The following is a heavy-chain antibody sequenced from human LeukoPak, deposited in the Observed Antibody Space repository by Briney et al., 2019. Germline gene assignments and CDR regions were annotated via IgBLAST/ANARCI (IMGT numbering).Heavy chain of an antibody. J-gene: IGHJ3*02. CDR1: GGSISSYY. D-gene: IGHD4-17*01. CDR2: IYYSGST. CDR3: ARAVGTVTSPQAFDI. V-gene: IGHV4-59*12. Sequence: SETLSLTCTVSGGSISSYYWNWIRQPPGKGLEWIGNIYYSGSTNYNPSLMSRLTMSVDTSKNQFSLKLSSVTAADTAVYYCARAVGTVTSPQAFDIWGQGTMVTVSS.